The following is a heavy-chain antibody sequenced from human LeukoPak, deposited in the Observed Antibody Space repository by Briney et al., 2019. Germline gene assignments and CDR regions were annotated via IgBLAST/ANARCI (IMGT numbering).Heavy chain of an antibody. V-gene: IGHV1-46*03. CDR1: GYTFTSYY. D-gene: IGHD6-19*01. CDR3: ARDVAVAALRH. Sequence: ASVKVSCKASGYTFTSYYMHWVRQAPGQGLEWMGIINPSGGSTSYARKFQGRVTMTRDTSTSTVYMELSSLRSEDTAVYYCARDVAVAALRHWGQGTLVTVSS. CDR2: INPSGGST. J-gene: IGHJ1*01.